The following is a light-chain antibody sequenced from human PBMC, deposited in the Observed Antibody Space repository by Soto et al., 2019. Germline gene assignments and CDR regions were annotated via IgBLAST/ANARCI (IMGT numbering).Light chain of an antibody. Sequence: EIVLTQSPGTLSLSPGERATLACRASQSVSNSYLAWYQQKPGQPPRVLIYDTSSRATGIPDSFSGSGSGTDFTLTITRLEPEDFAVYYCQLYGRSPRFTFGPGTKVDV. V-gene: IGKV3-20*01. CDR3: QLYGRSPRFT. CDR2: DTS. CDR1: QSVSNSY. J-gene: IGKJ3*01.